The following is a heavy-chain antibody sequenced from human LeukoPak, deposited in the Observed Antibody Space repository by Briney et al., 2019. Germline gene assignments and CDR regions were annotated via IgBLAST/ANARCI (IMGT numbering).Heavy chain of an antibody. CDR1: GFTFSTYA. Sequence: GGSLRLSCAASGFTFSTYAMSCVRQAPGKGLESVSAISGSGGSTYYADSVKGRFTISRDNSKNTLYLQMNSLRTEDTAVYYCAKAVSAYYFDYWGQGTLVTVSS. CDR3: AKAVSAYYFDY. D-gene: IGHD6-19*01. CDR2: ISGSGGST. J-gene: IGHJ4*02. V-gene: IGHV3-23*01.